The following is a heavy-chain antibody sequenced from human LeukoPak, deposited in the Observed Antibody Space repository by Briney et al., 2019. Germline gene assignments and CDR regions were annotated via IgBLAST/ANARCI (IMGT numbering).Heavy chain of an antibody. Sequence: SETLSLTCSVSGGSISDYYWSWIRQPPGKGLEWIGYIYYSGSTNYNPSLKSRVTISVDTSKNQFSLKLSSVTAAGTAVYYCARERVGTMGFDYWGQGTLVTVSS. CDR1: GGSISDYY. J-gene: IGHJ4*02. V-gene: IGHV4-59*01. D-gene: IGHD1-26*01. CDR3: ARERVGTMGFDY. CDR2: IYYSGST.